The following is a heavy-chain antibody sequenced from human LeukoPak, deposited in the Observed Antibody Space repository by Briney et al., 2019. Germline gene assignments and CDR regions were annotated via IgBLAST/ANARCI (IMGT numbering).Heavy chain of an antibody. CDR1: GFTFSSYW. Sequence: PGGSLRLSCAASGFTFSSYWMSWVRQAPGKGLEWVAVITSDGTNEYYADAVKGRFTISRDNSKTTLYLHMNSLRVEDTAVYYCARSNGWYLDYWGQGTLVTVSS. D-gene: IGHD6-19*01. CDR3: ARSNGWYLDY. V-gene: IGHV3-30-3*01. CDR2: ITSDGTNE. J-gene: IGHJ4*02.